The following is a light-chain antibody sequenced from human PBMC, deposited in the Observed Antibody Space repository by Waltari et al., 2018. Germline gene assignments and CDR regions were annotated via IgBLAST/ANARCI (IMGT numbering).Light chain of an antibody. CDR1: SGHSSNI. CDR3: QTGGHGTWV. CDR2: VNSDGSH. V-gene: IGLV4-69*02. J-gene: IGLJ3*02. Sequence: QLVLTQSPSASASLGASVRLTCTLSSGHSSNIIAWHQQQPEKGPRYLLKVNSDGSHSKGDGIPDRFSSSGSGAERYLTISSVQSEDEADYYCQTGGHGTWVFGGGTKLTVL.